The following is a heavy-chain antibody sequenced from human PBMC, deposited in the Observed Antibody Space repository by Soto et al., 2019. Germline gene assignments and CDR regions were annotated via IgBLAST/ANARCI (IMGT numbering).Heavy chain of an antibody. J-gene: IGHJ4*02. CDR3: AKGPLRYFDWLSPDY. D-gene: IGHD3-9*01. CDR2: ISYDGSNK. Sequence: GGSLRLSCAASGFTFSSYGMHWVRQAPGKGLEWVAVISYDGSNKYYADSVKGRFTISRDNSKNTLYLQMNSLRAEDAAVYYCAKGPLRYFDWLSPDYWGQGTLVTVSS. V-gene: IGHV3-30*18. CDR1: GFTFSSYG.